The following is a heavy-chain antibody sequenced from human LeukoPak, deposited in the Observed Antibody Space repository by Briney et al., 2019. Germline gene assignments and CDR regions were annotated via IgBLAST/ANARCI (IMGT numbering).Heavy chain of an antibody. Sequence: GGSLRLSCAASGFTFSSYGMHWVRQAPGKGLEWVAVIWYDGSNKYYADSVKGRFTISRDNSKNTLYLQMNSLRAEDTAVYYCTGGSDKVLSGEYYYYMDVWGTGTTVTVSS. D-gene: IGHD2/OR15-2a*01. J-gene: IGHJ6*03. CDR3: TGGSDKVLSGEYYYYMDV. V-gene: IGHV3-33*01. CDR1: GFTFSSYG. CDR2: IWYDGSNK.